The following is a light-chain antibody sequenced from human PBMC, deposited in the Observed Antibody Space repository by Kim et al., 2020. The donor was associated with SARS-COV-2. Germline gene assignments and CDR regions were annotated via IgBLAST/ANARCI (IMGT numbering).Light chain of an antibody. Sequence: SPGESATLSCRATQSVSANYLAWYQHKRGQAPRLLIYGASTRATGIPDRFTGSGSGTDFTLTISRLEPEDFAVYYCQQYDILPRTFGQVTKLDIK. CDR2: GAS. CDR1: QSVSANY. V-gene: IGKV3-20*01. J-gene: IGKJ1*01. CDR3: QQYDILPRT.